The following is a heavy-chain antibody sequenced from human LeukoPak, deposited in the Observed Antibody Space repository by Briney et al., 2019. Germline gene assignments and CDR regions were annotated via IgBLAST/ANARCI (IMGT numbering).Heavy chain of an antibody. V-gene: IGHV4-39*01. CDR3: ARLKDGEALIDC. CDR1: GGSISSSSYY. J-gene: IGHJ4*02. CDR2: IYYSGST. D-gene: IGHD4-17*01. Sequence: SETLSLTCTVPGGSISSSSYYWGWIRQPPGKGLEWIGSIYYSGSTNYNPSLKSRVTISVDTSKNQFSLKLSSVTAADTAVYYCARLKDGEALIDCWGRGTLVTVSS.